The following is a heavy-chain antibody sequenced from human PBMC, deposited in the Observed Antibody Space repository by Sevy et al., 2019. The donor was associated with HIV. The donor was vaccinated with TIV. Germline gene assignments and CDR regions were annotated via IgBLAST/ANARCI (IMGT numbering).Heavy chain of an antibody. CDR2: IHSGGKI. CDR3: AREDIVLGEDNYYGIDV. Sequence: GGSLRLSCAASGFSVSSNYMSWVRQAPGKGPEWVSVIHSGGKISYADSVQGRFTISRDNSKNTLYLQMNSLRAEDTAVHYCAREDIVLGEDNYYGIDVWGQGPTVTVSS. D-gene: IGHD2-15*01. V-gene: IGHV3-53*01. CDR1: GFSVSSNY. J-gene: IGHJ6*02.